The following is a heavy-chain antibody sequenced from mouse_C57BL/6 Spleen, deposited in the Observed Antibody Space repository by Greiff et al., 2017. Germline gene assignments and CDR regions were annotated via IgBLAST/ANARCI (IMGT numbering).Heavy chain of an antibody. CDR2: ISSGSSTI. CDR3: ANSLITTVVGNY. J-gene: IGHJ2*01. D-gene: IGHD1-1*01. Sequence: EVQRVESGGGLVKPGGSLKLSCAASGFTFSDYGMHWVRQAPEKGLEWVAYISSGSSTIYYADTVKGRFTISRDNAKNTLFLQMTSLRSEDTAMYYCANSLITTVVGNYWGQGTTLTVSS. V-gene: IGHV5-17*01. CDR1: GFTFSDYG.